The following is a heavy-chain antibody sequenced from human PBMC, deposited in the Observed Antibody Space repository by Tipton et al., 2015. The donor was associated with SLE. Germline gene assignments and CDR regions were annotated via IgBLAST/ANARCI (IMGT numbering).Heavy chain of an antibody. J-gene: IGHJ4*02. CDR2: IYHSGST. CDR3: ARTEQGTGSYYRLVFEI. Sequence: TLSLTCAVSGGSISSGGYSWSWIRQPPGKGLEWIGYIYHSGSTYYNPSLKSRVTISVDTSKNQFSLKLSSVTAADTAVYYCARTEQGTGSYYRLVFEIWGQGTLVTVSS. CDR1: GGSISSGGYS. V-gene: IGHV4-30-2*01. D-gene: IGHD3-10*01.